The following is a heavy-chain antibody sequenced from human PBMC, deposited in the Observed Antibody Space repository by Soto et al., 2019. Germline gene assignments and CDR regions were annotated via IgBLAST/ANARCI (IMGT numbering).Heavy chain of an antibody. CDR1: GFVSNDYD. J-gene: IGHJ4*02. CDR3: SRGIKGGLGA. CDR2: ISYDGTKK. D-gene: IGHD2-15*01. V-gene: IGHV3-30*03. Sequence: QVQLAESGGGVVQPGRSLRLSCATSGFVSNDYDIHWVRQAPGKGLAWLASISYDGTKKYYAESLKGRFTISRDKSKNTLSLQLASVGAEDTAVYYCSRGIKGGLGAWGPGSLVTVSS.